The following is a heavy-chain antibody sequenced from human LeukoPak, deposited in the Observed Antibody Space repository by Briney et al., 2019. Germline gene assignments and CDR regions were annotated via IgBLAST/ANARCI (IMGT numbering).Heavy chain of an antibody. D-gene: IGHD3-16*02. CDR2: ISYSGST. CDR3: ARRGRDYVWGSYRYNP. CDR1: TDSLSSYY. V-gene: IGHV4-59*12. J-gene: IGHJ5*02. Sequence: SETLSLTCTVSTDSLSSYYWSWIRLPPGKGLEWIGYISYSGSTNYNPSLKSRVTISIDTSKKHFSLKLRSVTAADTAVYYCARRGRDYVWGSYRYNPWGQGTLVTVSS.